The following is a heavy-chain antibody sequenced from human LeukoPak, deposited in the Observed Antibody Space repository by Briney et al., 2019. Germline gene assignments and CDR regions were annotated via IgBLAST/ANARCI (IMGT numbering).Heavy chain of an antibody. V-gene: IGHV3-7*01. J-gene: IGHJ6*03. CDR1: GFTLSNYW. CDR3: ARVAELLYYYYMDV. Sequence: GGSLRLSCAASGFTLSNYWMSWVRQAPGKGLEWVANIKDDGGEKYYVDSVKGRFTISRDNAENSLYLQMNSLRAEDTAVYYCARVAELLYYYYMDVWGKGTTVTVSS. CDR2: IKDDGGEK. D-gene: IGHD2-15*01.